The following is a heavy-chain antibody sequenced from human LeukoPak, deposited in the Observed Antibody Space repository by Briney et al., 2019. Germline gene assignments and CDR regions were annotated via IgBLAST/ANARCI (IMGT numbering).Heavy chain of an antibody. CDR1: GFTFSSTG. D-gene: IGHD5-12*01. V-gene: IGHV3-30*18. Sequence: PGGSLRLSCTASGFTFSSTGMHWVRQAPGKGLDWVASISYDGSSKKYVDSVKGRFTIPRDNSKRTLYLQMNSLRSEDTAEYYCAKEGLRFFDFWGQGTLVTVSS. CDR3: AKEGLRFFDF. J-gene: IGHJ4*02. CDR2: ISYDGSSK.